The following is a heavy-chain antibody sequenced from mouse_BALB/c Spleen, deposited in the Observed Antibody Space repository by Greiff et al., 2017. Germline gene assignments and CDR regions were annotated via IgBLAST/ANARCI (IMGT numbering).Heavy chain of an antibody. J-gene: IGHJ4*01. D-gene: IGHD1-1*01. CDR2: ISSGSSTI. CDR3: ARDYGYYYAMDY. V-gene: IGHV5-17*02. CDR1: GFTFSSFG. Sequence: DVMLVESGGGLVQPGGSRKLSCAASGFTFSSFGMHWVRQAPEKGLEWVAYISSGSSTIYYADTVKGRFTISRDNPKNTLFLQMTSLRSEDTAMYYCARDYGYYYAMDYWGQGTSVTVSS.